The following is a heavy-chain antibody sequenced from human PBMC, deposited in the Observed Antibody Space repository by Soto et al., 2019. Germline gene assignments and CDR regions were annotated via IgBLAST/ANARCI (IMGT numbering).Heavy chain of an antibody. J-gene: IGHJ4*02. CDR3: AHGSGWLFDY. Sequence: QITLKESGPTLVKPTQILTLTCTFSGFSLTTSAVGVGWIRQPPGKALERLALLYWDDDNQYSPSLRNRLTLTKDTSKNQVVLTMTNMDPVDTATYYCAHGSGWLFDYWGQGTLVTFPS. V-gene: IGHV2-5*02. CDR2: LYWDDDN. D-gene: IGHD6-19*01. CDR1: GFSLTTSAVG.